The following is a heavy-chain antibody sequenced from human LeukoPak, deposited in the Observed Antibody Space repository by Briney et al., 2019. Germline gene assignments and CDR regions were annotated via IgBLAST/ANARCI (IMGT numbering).Heavy chain of an antibody. CDR3: AEDGGITGILDAFDI. V-gene: IGHV3-23*01. CDR1: GFTFKNYA. D-gene: IGHD1-20*01. CDR2: ISGSGGST. Sequence: GGSLRLSCAASGFTFKNYAMSWVRQAPGKGLEWVSAISGSGGSTYYADSVKGRFTISRDNSKNTLYLQMNSLRAEDTAVYYCAEDGGITGILDAFDIWGQGTMVTVSS. J-gene: IGHJ3*02.